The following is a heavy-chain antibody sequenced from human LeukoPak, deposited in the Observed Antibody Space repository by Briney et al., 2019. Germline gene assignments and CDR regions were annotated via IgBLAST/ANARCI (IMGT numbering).Heavy chain of an antibody. CDR2: ISDNGGRT. CDR1: GFTFSGYA. CDR3: ATDREGDPSAYYLV. Sequence: GGSLRLSCAASGFTFSGYAMSWVRQAPGKGLEWVSTISDNGGRTYYADSVKGRFTISRDNSKNTLFLQMNSLRAEDSAVYYCATDREGDPSAYYLVGGQGTLIIVSS. D-gene: IGHD3-22*01. J-gene: IGHJ4*02. V-gene: IGHV3-23*01.